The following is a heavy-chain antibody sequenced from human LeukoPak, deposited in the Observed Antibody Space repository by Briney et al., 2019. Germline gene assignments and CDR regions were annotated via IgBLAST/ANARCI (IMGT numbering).Heavy chain of an antibody. CDR3: ARVVGYYGSSGYFDY. D-gene: IGHD3-10*01. Sequence: GRSLRLSCAASGFTFSSYAMHWVRQAPGKGLEWVAVISYDGSNKYYADSVKGRFTISRDNSKNTLYLQMNSLRAEDTAVYYCARVVGYYGSSGYFDYWGQGTLVTVTS. V-gene: IGHV3-30*04. CDR1: GFTFSSYA. CDR2: ISYDGSNK. J-gene: IGHJ4*02.